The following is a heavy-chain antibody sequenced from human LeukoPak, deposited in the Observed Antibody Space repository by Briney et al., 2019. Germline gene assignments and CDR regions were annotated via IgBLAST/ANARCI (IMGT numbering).Heavy chain of an antibody. CDR1: GGSISSYY. CDR2: IYYSGIT. Sequence: SETLSLTCTVSGGSISSYYWSWIRQPPGKGLEWVGFIYYSGITNYNSSLKSRVTISVDTSKNQFSLKLSSVTAADTAVYFCARVEDYYASGSYPKCYFDYWGQGTLVTVSS. V-gene: IGHV4-59*01. J-gene: IGHJ4*02. D-gene: IGHD3-10*01. CDR3: ARVEDYYASGSYPKCYFDY.